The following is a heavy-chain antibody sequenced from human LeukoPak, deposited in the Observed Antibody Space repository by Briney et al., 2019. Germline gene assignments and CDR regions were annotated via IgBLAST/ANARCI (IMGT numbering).Heavy chain of an antibody. J-gene: IGHJ6*02. CDR1: GFTVSSNY. CDR2: SYSGGST. CDR3: AADFGEYYYYGMDV. D-gene: IGHD2/OR15-2a*01. Sequence: GGSLRLSCAASGFTVSSNYMSWVRQAPGRGLEWVSISYSGGSTYYADSVQGRFTVSRDNSKNTLYLQMTTLRADDSAVYYCAADFGEYYYYGMDVWGQGTTVTVSS. V-gene: IGHV3-66*01.